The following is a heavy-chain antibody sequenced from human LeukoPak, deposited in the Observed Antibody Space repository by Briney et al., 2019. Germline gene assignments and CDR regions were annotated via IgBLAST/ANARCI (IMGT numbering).Heavy chain of an antibody. CDR1: GFTFNHYW. V-gene: IGHV3-7*04. D-gene: IGHD5-18*01. J-gene: IGHJ4*02. CDR2: IKEDGSEE. CDR3: AKDGPTAYFDY. Sequence: GGSLRLSCAASGFTFNHYWMTWVRQAPGKGLEWVANIKEDGSEEYYVGSVKGRFTISRDNAKNSVYLQMNDLRVEDTAVYYCAKDGPTAYFDYWGQGILVAVSS.